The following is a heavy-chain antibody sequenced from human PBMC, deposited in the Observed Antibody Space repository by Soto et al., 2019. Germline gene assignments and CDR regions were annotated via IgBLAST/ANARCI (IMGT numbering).Heavy chain of an antibody. V-gene: IGHV3-11*01. D-gene: IGHD2-21*01. J-gene: IGHJ5*02. CDR3: ARDLRAFGVASRFDP. CDR2: IGPSDTGI. CDR1: GLSFRDFY. Sequence: QVHLVQSGGGLVKPGGFLRLSCEASGLSFRDFYMAWIRQAPGKGLEWVAFIGPSDTGIYYAESVKGRFTISRDNAKDSLFLQMKSLKGEDTAIYYCARDLRAFGVASRFDPWGQGTLVTVSS.